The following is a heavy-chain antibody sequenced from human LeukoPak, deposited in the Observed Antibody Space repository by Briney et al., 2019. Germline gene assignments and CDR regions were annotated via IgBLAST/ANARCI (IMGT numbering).Heavy chain of an antibody. Sequence: GGSLRLSCVASGFTFGKYWMAWVRQAPGKGLEWLANIEQDGSEEYYLDSMRGRFTVSRDNAKNTLYLQMNSLRAEDTAVYYCSNGIYDRSYWGQGTQVTVSS. CDR2: IEQDGSEE. CDR1: GFTFGKYW. V-gene: IGHV3-7*01. D-gene: IGHD2/OR15-2a*01. CDR3: SNGIYDRSY. J-gene: IGHJ4*02.